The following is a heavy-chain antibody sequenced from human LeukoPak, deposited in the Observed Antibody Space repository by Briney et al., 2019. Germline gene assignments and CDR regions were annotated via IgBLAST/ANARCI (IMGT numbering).Heavy chain of an antibody. Sequence: PGGSLRPSCAASGFTVSSNYMSWVRQAPGKGLEWVSVIYSGGSTYYADSVKGRFTISRDNSENTLYLQMNSLRAEDTAVYYCARDQSGYYDSSLSPAFDIWGQGTMVTVSS. CDR1: GFTVSSNY. D-gene: IGHD3-22*01. CDR3: ARDQSGYYDSSLSPAFDI. J-gene: IGHJ3*02. V-gene: IGHV3-53*01. CDR2: IYSGGST.